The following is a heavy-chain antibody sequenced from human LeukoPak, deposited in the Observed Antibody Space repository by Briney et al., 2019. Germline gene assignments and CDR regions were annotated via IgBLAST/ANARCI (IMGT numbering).Heavy chain of an antibody. CDR1: GFTVSSNY. V-gene: IGHV3-48*01. D-gene: IGHD3-3*01. CDR2: ISPSSTTI. Sequence: GGSLRLSCAASGFTVSSNYMNWVRQAPGKGLEWVSYISPSSTTIYYADSLKGRFTVSRDNAKNSLYLQMNSLRAEDTAIYYCARDAASGNNWFDPWGQGTLVTVSS. CDR3: ARDAASGNNWFDP. J-gene: IGHJ5*02.